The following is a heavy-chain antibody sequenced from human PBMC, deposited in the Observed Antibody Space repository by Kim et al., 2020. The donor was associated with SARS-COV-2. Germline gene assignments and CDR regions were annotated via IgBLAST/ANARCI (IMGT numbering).Heavy chain of an antibody. Sequence: GESLKISCQGSGYSFTSYWISWVRQMPGKGLEWMGRIDPSDSYTNYSPSFQGHVTISADKSISTAYLQWSSLKASDTAMYYCARHKGGNYYDSSGYEFDPWGQGTLVTVSS. CDR3: ARHKGGNYYDSSGYEFDP. D-gene: IGHD3-22*01. J-gene: IGHJ5*02. V-gene: IGHV5-10-1*01. CDR2: IDPSDSYT. CDR1: GYSFTSYW.